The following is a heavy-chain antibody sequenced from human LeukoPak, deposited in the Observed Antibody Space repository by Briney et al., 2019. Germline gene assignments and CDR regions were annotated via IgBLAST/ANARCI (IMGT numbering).Heavy chain of an antibody. Sequence: SETLSLTCAVSGSSISSHYWSWVRQPAGKRLEWIRRLYGNGNTKYNPSLKSRVITSVDTSKNQFSLTLTSVTAADTAVYYCVRVMTWCTDTDCYGDWFDSWGQGALVTVSS. CDR2: LYGNGNT. V-gene: IGHV4-4*07. J-gene: IGHJ5*01. CDR3: VRVMTWCTDTDCYGDWFDS. CDR1: GSSISSHY. D-gene: IGHD2-21*02.